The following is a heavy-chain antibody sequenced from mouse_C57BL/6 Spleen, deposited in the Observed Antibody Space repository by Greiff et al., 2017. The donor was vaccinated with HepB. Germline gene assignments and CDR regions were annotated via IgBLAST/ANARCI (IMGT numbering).Heavy chain of an antibody. J-gene: IGHJ2*01. CDR3: TRSTVVRDYFDY. CDR2: IDPETGGT. Sequence: QVHVKQSGAELVRPGASVTLSCKASGYTFTDYEMHWVKQTPVHGLEWIGAIDPETGGTAYNQKFKGKAILTADKSSSTAYMELRSLTSEDSAVYYCTRSTVVRDYFDYWGQGTTLTVSS. CDR1: GYTFTDYE. D-gene: IGHD1-1*01. V-gene: IGHV1-15*01.